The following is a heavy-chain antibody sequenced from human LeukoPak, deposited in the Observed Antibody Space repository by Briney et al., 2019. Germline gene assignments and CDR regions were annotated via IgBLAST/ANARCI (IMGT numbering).Heavy chain of an antibody. D-gene: IGHD3-3*02. CDR1: GFIFSSYA. CDR2: ISESGGGT. CDR3: AKEAIRISMVSQH. J-gene: IGHJ1*01. V-gene: IGHV3-23*01. Sequence: GGSLRLSCAASGFIFSSYAMSWVRQPPGKGLEWVSSISESGGGTYYADSAKGRFTISRDNSKNTLYLQMSSLRAEDTAVYYCAKEAIRISMVSQHWGQGTLVTVSS.